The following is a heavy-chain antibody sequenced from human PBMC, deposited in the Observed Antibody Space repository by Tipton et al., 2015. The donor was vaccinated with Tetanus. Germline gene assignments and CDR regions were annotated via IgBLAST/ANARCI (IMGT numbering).Heavy chain of an antibody. V-gene: IGHV3-23*01. D-gene: IGHD6-13*01. CDR3: AKEGLSAFDY. CDR2: IGDTEFAT. Sequence: GSLRLSCEASGFTFSTYPFHWVRQAPGKGLEWVAAIGDTEFATYYADSLKGRFTISRDNSKNTLYLQMNSLRAEDTAVYYCAKEGLSAFDYWGQGTLVSVSS. CDR1: GFTFSTYP. J-gene: IGHJ4*02.